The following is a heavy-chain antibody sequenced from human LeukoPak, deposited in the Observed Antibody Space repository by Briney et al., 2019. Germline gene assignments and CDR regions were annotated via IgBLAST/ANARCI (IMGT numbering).Heavy chain of an antibody. J-gene: IGHJ4*02. CDR3: TTDGSTTLSNTFDY. CDR2: IKSRNRGETV. V-gene: IGHV3-15*01. Sequence: GGTLRLSCAASGFTFSDAWMNWVRLAPGKGLEWVGRIKSRNRGETVDYAAPVKGRFTISRDDSKTTVYLQMNSLKTEDTAIYYCTTDGSTTLSNTFDYWGQGTLVTVSS. CDR1: GFTFSDAW. D-gene: IGHD1-26*01.